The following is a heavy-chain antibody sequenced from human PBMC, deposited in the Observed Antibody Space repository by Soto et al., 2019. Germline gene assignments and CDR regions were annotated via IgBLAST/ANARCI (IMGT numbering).Heavy chain of an antibody. CDR2: ISGRGDAT. V-gene: IGHV3-23*01. Sequence: GGSLRLSCAASGFSFSRYLMTWVRQTPGQGLEWVSSISGRGDATYYADSVKGRFTISRDNSKNTLFLQMNSLGADDTAVYYCEKDPFLTTPPSFNPWGQETLVTVSS. J-gene: IGHJ5*02. CDR1: GFSFSRYL. D-gene: IGHD3-9*01. CDR3: EKDPFLTTPPSFNP.